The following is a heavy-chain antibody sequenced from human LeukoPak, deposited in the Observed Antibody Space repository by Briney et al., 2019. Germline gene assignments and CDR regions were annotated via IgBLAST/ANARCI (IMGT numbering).Heavy chain of an antibody. CDR1: GDSISSYY. CDR3: ARLNSPGWFDP. V-gene: IGHV4-59*12. Sequence: SETLSLTCTVSGDSISSYYWSWIRQPPGKGLEWIGYVYYSGSTNYNPSLRSRVTMSVDTSKNQFSLKLSSVTAADTAVYYCARLNSPGWFDPWGQGTLVTVSS. J-gene: IGHJ5*02. CDR2: VYYSGST. D-gene: IGHD4-23*01.